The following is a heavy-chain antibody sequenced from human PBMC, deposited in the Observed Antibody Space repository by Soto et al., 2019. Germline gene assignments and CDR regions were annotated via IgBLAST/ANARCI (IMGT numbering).Heavy chain of an antibody. CDR3: ARVGFTIFGVVIMGGYFDY. V-gene: IGHV4-4*02. CDR2: IYHSGST. D-gene: IGHD3-3*01. CDR1: SGSISSSNW. J-gene: IGHJ4*02. Sequence: QVQLQESGPGLVKPSGTLSLTCAVSSGSISSSNWWSWVRQPPGKGLEWIGEIYHSGSTNYNPSLKSRVTISVDKSKNQFSLKLSSVTAADTAVYYCARVGFTIFGVVIMGGYFDYWGQGTLVTVSS.